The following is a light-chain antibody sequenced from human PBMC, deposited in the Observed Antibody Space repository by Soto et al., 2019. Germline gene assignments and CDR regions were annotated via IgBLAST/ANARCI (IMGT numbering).Light chain of an antibody. Sequence: QSALTQPASGSGSPGQSISISCTGTSRDIGSYNLVSWYQQHPGKAPKLMIYEGFKRPSGVSSRFSASKSGNTASLTISGLQAEDEADYYCCSYAGRGTSTVVFGGGTKLTVL. CDR1: SRDIGSYNL. CDR2: EGF. V-gene: IGLV2-23*01. CDR3: CSYAGRGTSTVV. J-gene: IGLJ2*01.